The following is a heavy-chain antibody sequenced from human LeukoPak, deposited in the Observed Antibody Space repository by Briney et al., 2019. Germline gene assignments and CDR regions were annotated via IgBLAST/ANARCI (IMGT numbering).Heavy chain of an antibody. CDR3: ARHVGYSGSYYFDY. D-gene: IGHD1-26*01. J-gene: IGHJ4*02. CDR2: IYTSGST. CDR1: GVYISRYY. Sequence: SETLSLTCTVSGVYISRYYWSWIRQPAGKGLEWIGRIYTSGSTNYNPSLKSRVTISVDTSKNQFSLKLSSVTAADTAVYYCARHVGYSGSYYFDYWGQGTLVTVSS. V-gene: IGHV4-4*07.